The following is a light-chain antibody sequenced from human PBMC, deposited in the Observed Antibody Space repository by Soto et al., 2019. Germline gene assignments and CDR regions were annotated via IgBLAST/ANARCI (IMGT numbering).Light chain of an antibody. Sequence: EIVMTQSPVTLSMSAGDRVILSCRASQSVSTSLAWYQQNPGQAPRLLIYGASTRATGIPARFSGSGSGTEFTLTISSLQSEDFATYYCQQSYSTPWTFGQGTRLQIK. CDR1: QSVSTS. CDR2: GAS. J-gene: IGKJ5*01. V-gene: IGKV3-15*01. CDR3: QQSYSTPWT.